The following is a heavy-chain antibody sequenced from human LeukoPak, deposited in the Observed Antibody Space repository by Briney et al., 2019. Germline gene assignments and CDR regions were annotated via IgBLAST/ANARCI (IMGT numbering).Heavy chain of an antibody. Sequence: SETLSLTCTVSGGSISSYYWSWIRQPAGKGLEWIGRIYTSGSTNYNPSLKSRVTMSVDTSKNQFSLKLSSVTAADTAVYYCARDGSYYDSSGYSFDYWGQGTLVTVSS. J-gene: IGHJ4*02. CDR1: GGSISSYY. CDR2: IYTSGST. D-gene: IGHD3-22*01. V-gene: IGHV4-4*07. CDR3: ARDGSYYDSSGYSFDY.